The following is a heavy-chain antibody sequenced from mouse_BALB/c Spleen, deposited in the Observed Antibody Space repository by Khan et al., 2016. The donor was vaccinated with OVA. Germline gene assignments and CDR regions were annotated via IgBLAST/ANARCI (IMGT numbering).Heavy chain of an antibody. CDR2: INSDGYYT. Sequence: SGGDLVKPGGSLRLSCAASGFTFSAYGMSWVRQTPDKRLEWVATINSDGYYTYYPDTVKGRFTTSRNNAENTLYLQMSSLKCEDTDIYYCASHLTGSFAYGGQGKIVTVSA. J-gene: IGHJ3*01. V-gene: IGHV5-6*01. CDR1: GFTFSAYG. CDR3: ASHLTGSFAY.